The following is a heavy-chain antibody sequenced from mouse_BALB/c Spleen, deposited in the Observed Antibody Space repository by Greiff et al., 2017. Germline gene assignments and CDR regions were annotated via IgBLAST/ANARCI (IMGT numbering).Heavy chain of an antibody. D-gene: IGHD2-1*01. CDR3: GYGNYGDY. CDR1: GFNIKDTY. V-gene: IGHV14-3*02. CDR2: IDPANGNT. Sequence: EVQLQQSGAELVKPGASVKLSCTASGFNIKDTYMHWGKPRPEQGLNWIGRIDPANGNTKYDPKFQGKATITADTSSNTAYLQLSSLTSEDTAVYYCGYGNYGDYWGQGTSVTVSS. J-gene: IGHJ4*01.